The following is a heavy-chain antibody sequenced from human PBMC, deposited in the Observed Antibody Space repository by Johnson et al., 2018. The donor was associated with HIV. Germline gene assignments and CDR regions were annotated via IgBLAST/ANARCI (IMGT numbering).Heavy chain of an antibody. CDR2: ISSSGSTI. J-gene: IGHJ3*02. D-gene: IGHD6-13*01. V-gene: IGHV3-11*01. CDR1: GFTFGDYT. CDR3: AKPIAAAGTVGDGFEI. Sequence: QVQLVESGGGVVQPGRSLRLSCTASGFTFGDYTMTWVRQAPGKGLEWVSYISSSGSTIYYADSVKGRFTISRDNAKNSLYLQMNSLRPEDTALYYCAKPIAAAGTVGDGFEIWGQWTMVTVSS.